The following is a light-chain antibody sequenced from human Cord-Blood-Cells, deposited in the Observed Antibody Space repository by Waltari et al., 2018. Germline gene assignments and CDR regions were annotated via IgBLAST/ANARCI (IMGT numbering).Light chain of an antibody. CDR2: GAS. V-gene: IGKV3-15*01. CDR1: QSVRSN. Sequence: EIVMPQSPATLSVSPGERATLSCRASQSVRSNLARYQQKPGQAPRLLIYGASTRATGIPARFSGSGSGTEFTLTISSLQSEDFAVYYCQQYNNWPRTFGQGTKVEIK. J-gene: IGKJ1*01. CDR3: QQYNNWPRT.